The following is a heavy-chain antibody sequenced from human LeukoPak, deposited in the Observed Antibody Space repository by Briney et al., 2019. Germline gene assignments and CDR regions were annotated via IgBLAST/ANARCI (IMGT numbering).Heavy chain of an antibody. CDR2: IYHSGST. V-gene: IGHV4-38-2*02. Sequence: SETLSLTCSVSGYSISSGNYWGWIRLPPGKGLQWIGSIYHSGSTYYNPSLKSRVTISVDTSKNQFSLKLSSVTAADTAVYYCARDLGYSYGFSDWFDPWGQGTLVTVSS. J-gene: IGHJ5*02. D-gene: IGHD5-18*01. CDR1: GYSISSGNY. CDR3: ARDLGYSYGFSDWFDP.